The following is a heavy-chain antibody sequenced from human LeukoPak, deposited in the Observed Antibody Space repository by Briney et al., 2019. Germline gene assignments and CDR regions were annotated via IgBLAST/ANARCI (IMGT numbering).Heavy chain of an antibody. CDR3: ARDVYGSGSYSPSGYFDY. J-gene: IGHJ4*02. V-gene: IGHV3-48*03. CDR1: GITFSSYE. CDR2: NSSSSSTI. D-gene: IGHD3-10*01. Sequence: GGSLRLSCAASGITFSSYEMNWVRQAPGKGLGWVSYNSSSSSTIYYADSVKGRFTISRDSAKTSLYLQMNSLRAEDTAVYYCARDVYGSGSYSPSGYFDYWGQGTLVTVSS.